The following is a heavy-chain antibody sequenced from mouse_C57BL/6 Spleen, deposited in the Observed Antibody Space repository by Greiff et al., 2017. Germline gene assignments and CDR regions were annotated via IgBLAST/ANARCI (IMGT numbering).Heavy chain of an antibody. D-gene: IGHD2-4*01. CDR1: GYTFTSYW. J-gene: IGHJ3*01. CDR2: IYPGSGST. CDR3: GRGDDYDEAWFAY. Sequence: QVQLQQPGAELVKPGASVKMSCKASGYTFTSYWITWVKQRPGQGLEWIGDIYPGSGSTNYNEKFKSKATLTVDTSSSTAYMQLSSLTSEDSAVYYCGRGDDYDEAWFAYWGQGTLVTVSA. V-gene: IGHV1-55*01.